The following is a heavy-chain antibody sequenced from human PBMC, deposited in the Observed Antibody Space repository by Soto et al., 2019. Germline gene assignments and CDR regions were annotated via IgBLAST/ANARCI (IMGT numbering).Heavy chain of an antibody. CDR3: ARLGQWLVHYYGMDV. CDR1: GYSFTSYW. J-gene: IGHJ6*02. CDR2: IYPGDSDT. Sequence: GESLKISCKGSGYSFTSYWISWVRQMPGKGLEWMGIIYPGDSDTRYSPSFQGQVTISADKSISTAYLQWSSLKASDAAMYYCARLGQWLVHYYGMDVWGQGTTVTVSS. D-gene: IGHD6-19*01. V-gene: IGHV5-51*01.